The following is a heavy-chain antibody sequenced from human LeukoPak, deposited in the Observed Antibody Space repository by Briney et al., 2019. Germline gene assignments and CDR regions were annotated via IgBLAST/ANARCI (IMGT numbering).Heavy chain of an antibody. J-gene: IGHJ5*02. V-gene: IGHV3-7*01. CDR3: ARDLELVNWFDP. CDR1: GFTFSSYW. CDR2: IKQDGSEK. D-gene: IGHD6-13*01. Sequence: PGGSLRLSCAASGFTFSSYWMRWVRQAPGKGLEWVADIKQDGSEKYYVDSVKGRFTISRDNAKNSLYLQMNRLRAEDTAVYYGARDLELVNWFDPWGQGTLVTVSS.